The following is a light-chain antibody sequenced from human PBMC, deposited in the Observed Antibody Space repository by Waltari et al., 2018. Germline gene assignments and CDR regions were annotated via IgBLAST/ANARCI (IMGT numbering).Light chain of an antibody. CDR2: EVS. CDR3: SSYTSSSTSGV. Sequence: QSALTQPASVSGSPGQSITISCTGTSSDVGGYNYVSWYQQHPGKAPKPMIYEVSKRPSGVSNRVSGAKSGNTASLTISGIQAEDEADYYCSSYTSSSTSGVFGGGTKLTVL. V-gene: IGLV2-14*01. J-gene: IGLJ2*01. CDR1: SSDVGGYNY.